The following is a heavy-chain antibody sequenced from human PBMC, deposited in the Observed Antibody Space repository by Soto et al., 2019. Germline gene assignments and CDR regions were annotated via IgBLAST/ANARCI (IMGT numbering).Heavy chain of an antibody. V-gene: IGHV1-2*04. CDR1: GYTFTGYY. Sequence: ASVKVSCKASGYTFTGYYMHWVRQAPGQGLEWMGWINPNSGGTNYAQKFQGWVTMTRDTSASTAYMELSSLRSEDTAVYYCARDPTYIVVVPAAIDYFDYWGQGTLVTVSS. J-gene: IGHJ4*02. D-gene: IGHD2-2*01. CDR3: ARDPTYIVVVPAAIDYFDY. CDR2: INPNSGGT.